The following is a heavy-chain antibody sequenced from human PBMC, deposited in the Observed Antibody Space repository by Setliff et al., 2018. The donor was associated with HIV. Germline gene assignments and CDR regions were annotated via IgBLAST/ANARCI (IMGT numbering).Heavy chain of an antibody. CDR1: GYTFDNYD. D-gene: IGHD5-12*01. CDR3: ARARGGYVWVGWFDP. J-gene: IGHJ5*02. Sequence: ASVKVSCKASGYTFDNYDFSWVRQAPGQGLEWMGWISTFNGGTNSAQKFRDRVTLTTDTSTATAYMELKSLKSNDTAVYYCARARGGYVWVGWFDPWGQGTLVTVSS. CDR2: ISTFNGGT. V-gene: IGHV1-18*01.